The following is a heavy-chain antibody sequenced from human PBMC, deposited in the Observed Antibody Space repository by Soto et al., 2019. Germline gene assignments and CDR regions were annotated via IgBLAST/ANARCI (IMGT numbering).Heavy chain of an antibody. CDR1: GGTFSNYA. Sequence: QVQLVQSGAEVKKPGSSVTVSCKASGGTFSNYAINWVRQAPGQGLEWLGGFIPVFDSTRYAQKFLGRVTITADESTSTAYMELSSLRSEDTAVYYCARALYSSTWSYYYCGMDVWGQGTTVTVSS. J-gene: IGHJ6*02. D-gene: IGHD6-13*01. V-gene: IGHV1-69*01. CDR3: ARALYSSTWSYYYCGMDV. CDR2: FIPVFDST.